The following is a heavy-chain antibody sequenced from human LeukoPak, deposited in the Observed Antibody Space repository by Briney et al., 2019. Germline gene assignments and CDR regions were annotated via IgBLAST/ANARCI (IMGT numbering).Heavy chain of an antibody. CDR2: IYYSGST. CDR3: ARDSGPRFDY. J-gene: IGHJ4*02. CDR1: GGSISSYY. Sequence: SETLSLTCTVSGGSISSYYWSWIRQPPGEGLEWIGYIYYSGSTNYNPSLKSRVTISVDTSKNQFSLEVSSVTAADTAVYYCARDSGPRFDYWGQGTLVTVSS. D-gene: IGHD6-19*01. V-gene: IGHV4-59*01.